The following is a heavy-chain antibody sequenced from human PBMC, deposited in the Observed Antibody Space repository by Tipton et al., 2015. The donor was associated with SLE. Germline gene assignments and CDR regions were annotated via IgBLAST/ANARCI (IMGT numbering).Heavy chain of an antibody. CDR1: GYTFTGYY. J-gene: IGHJ4*02. V-gene: IGHV1-46*01. Sequence: QSGAEVKKPGASVKLSCKASGYTFTGYYMHWVRQAPGQGLEWMGLINPTGDTTRYTQQFQGRITMTRDTSTTTVYMELNSLRSEDTAVYYCAREGTGSYGYYFDYWGQGALVTVSS. CDR2: INPTGDTT. CDR3: AREGTGSYGYYFDY. D-gene: IGHD3-10*01.